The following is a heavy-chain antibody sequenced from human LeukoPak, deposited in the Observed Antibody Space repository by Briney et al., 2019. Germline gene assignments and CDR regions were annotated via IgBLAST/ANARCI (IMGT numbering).Heavy chain of an antibody. CDR2: ISGSGGST. V-gene: IGHV3-23*01. CDR3: AKMRYYYDRSGYYSPDYFDY. CDR1: GFTFSSFA. Sequence: GSLRLSCAVSGFTFSSFAMSWVRQGPGRGLEWVSAISGSGGSTYYADSVKGRFTISRDNSKNTLYLQMNSLRAEDTAVYYCAKMRYYYDRSGYYSPDYFDYWGQGTLVTVSS. D-gene: IGHD3-22*01. J-gene: IGHJ4*02.